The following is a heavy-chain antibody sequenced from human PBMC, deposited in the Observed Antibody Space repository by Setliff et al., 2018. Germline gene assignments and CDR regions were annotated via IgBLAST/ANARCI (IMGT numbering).Heavy chain of an antibody. CDR2: INPNSGGT. D-gene: IGHD2-15*01. Sequence: ASVKVSCKASGSTFTGYYMHWVRQAPGQGLEWMGWINPNSGGTNYAQKFQGWVTMTRDTSISTAYMELSRLRSDDTAVYYCATPRSGIIDAFDIWGQGTMVTVSS. CDR1: GSTFTGYY. V-gene: IGHV1-2*04. J-gene: IGHJ3*02. CDR3: ATPRSGIIDAFDI.